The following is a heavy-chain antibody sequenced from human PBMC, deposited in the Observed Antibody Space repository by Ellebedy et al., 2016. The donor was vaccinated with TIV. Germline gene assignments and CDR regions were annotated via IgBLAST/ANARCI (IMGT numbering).Heavy chain of an antibody. V-gene: IGHV3-7*01. Sequence: GESLKISCVASGFSFRSYWISWVRQAPGKGLEWVANIYQDGSNQYYVDSVKGRFTIPREHANKSLFLQMNSLRGEETAVYYCARRGSYGDYAVQINSWFDRWGRGTLVTVSS. CDR2: IYQDGSNQ. CDR3: ARRGSYGDYAVQINSWFDR. CDR1: GFSFRSYW. J-gene: IGHJ5*02. D-gene: IGHD4-17*01.